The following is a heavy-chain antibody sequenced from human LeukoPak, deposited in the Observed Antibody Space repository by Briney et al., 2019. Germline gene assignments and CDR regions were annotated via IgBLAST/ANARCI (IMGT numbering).Heavy chain of an antibody. CDR2: ISASGYST. Sequence: PGGSLRLSCAASGFTFNSYALSWVRQAPGKGLEWVSGISASGYSTYYADFVKGRFTLSRDNSKNTLYLQMNSLRAEDTAVYYCAKDPNTMIVVNWGQGTLVTVSS. J-gene: IGHJ4*02. V-gene: IGHV3-23*01. CDR3: AKDPNTMIVVN. D-gene: IGHD3-22*01. CDR1: GFTFNSYA.